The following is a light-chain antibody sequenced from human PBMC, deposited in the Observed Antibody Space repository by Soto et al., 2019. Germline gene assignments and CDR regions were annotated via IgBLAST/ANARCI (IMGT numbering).Light chain of an antibody. V-gene: IGLV1-51*01. CDR2: DNT. Sequence: QSVLTQPPSVSAAPGQRVTISCSGSTSNIGNSHVSWYQQFPGTAPRVVIYDNTERPSGMSDRFSGSKSGTSATLGITGLQTGDEADYYCGTWDTSLSVVVFGGGTKLTVL. J-gene: IGLJ2*01. CDR3: GTWDTSLSVVV. CDR1: TSNIGNSH.